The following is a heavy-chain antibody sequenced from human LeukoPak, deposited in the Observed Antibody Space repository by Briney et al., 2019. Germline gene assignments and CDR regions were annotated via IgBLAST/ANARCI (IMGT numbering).Heavy chain of an antibody. V-gene: IGHV1-24*01. J-gene: IGHJ6*03. D-gene: IGHD2-2*01. CDR3: ATESVVPAATVAYYYYMDV. CDR1: GYTLTELS. CDR2: FDPEDGET. Sequence: ASVKVSCKVSGYTLTELSMHWVRQAPGEGLEWMGGFDPEDGETIYAQKFQGRVTMTEDTSTDTAYMELSSLRSEDTAVYYCATESVVPAATVAYYYYMDVWGKGTTVTVSS.